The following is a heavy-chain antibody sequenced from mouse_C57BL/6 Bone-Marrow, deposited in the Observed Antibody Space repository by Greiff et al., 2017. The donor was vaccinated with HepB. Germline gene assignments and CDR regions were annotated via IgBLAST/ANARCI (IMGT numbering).Heavy chain of an antibody. CDR3: ARHRQLRLRGFAY. J-gene: IGHJ3*01. CDR2: ISSGGSYT. Sequence: EVQLVESGGDLVKPGGSLKLSCAASGFTFSSYGMSWVRQTPDKRLEWVATISSGGSYTYYPDSVKGRFTISRDNAKNTLYLQMSSLQSEDTAMYYCARHRQLRLRGFAYWGQGTLVTVSA. V-gene: IGHV5-6*01. D-gene: IGHD3-2*02. CDR1: GFTFSSYG.